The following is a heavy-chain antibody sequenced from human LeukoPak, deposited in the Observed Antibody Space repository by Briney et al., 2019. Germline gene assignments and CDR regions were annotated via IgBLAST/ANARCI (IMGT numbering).Heavy chain of an antibody. CDR2: ISGSGDNT. V-gene: IGHV3-23*01. CDR3: AKDHGVAVAGMYY. J-gene: IGHJ4*02. D-gene: IGHD6-19*01. CDR1: GFSFSNYP. Sequence: GGSLRLSCSASGFSFSNYPMHWVRQGPGKGLEWVSSISGSGDNTYYTDSVKGRFTISRDNSGKTLYLQMSSLRAEDTAVYYCAKDHGVAVAGMYYWGQGTLVTVSS.